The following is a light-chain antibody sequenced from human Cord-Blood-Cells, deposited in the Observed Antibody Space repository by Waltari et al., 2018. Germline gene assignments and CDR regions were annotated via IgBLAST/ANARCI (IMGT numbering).Light chain of an antibody. J-gene: IGKJ3*01. CDR1: QSISSY. CDR3: QQSYSTPFT. V-gene: IGKV1-39*01. CDR2: AAS. Sequence: DIQMTQSPSSLSASVGDRVTITCRASQSISSYLNWYQQKPGKAPKILIYAASSLQSGFPSRFSGSGSGTDFTLTISSLQPEDFSTYYCQQSYSTPFTFGPGTKVDIK.